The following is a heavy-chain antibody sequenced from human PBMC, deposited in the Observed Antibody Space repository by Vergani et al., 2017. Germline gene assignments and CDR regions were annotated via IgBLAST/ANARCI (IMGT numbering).Heavy chain of an antibody. J-gene: IGHJ5*02. CDR2: INPSGGST. V-gene: IGHV1-46*03. CDR1: GYTFTSYY. Sequence: QVQLVQSGAEVKKPGASVKVSCKASGYTFTSYYMHWVRQAPGQGLEWMGIINPSGGSTSYAQKFQGRVTMTRDTSTSTVYMELSSLRSEDTAVYYCARDENTMIGVADINHYNWFDPWGQGTLVTVSS. D-gene: IGHD3-22*01. CDR3: ARDENTMIGVADINHYNWFDP.